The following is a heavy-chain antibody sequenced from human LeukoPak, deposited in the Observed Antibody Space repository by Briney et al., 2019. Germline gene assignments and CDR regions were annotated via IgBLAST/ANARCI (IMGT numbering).Heavy chain of an antibody. CDR3: ARVPSDGAYILVIDY. J-gene: IGHJ4*02. CDR1: GYSFTSYW. D-gene: IGHD2-15*01. V-gene: IGHV5-51*01. CDR2: IYPGDSDT. Sequence: GESLKISCKGSGYSFTSYWIGWVRQMPGKGLEWMGIIYPGDSDTRYSPSFQGQVTISADKSISTAYLQWSSLKASDTAMYYCARVPSDGAYILVIDYWGQGTLVTVSS.